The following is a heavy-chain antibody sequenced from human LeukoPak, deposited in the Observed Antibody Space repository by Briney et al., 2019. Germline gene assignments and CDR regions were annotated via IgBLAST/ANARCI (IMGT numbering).Heavy chain of an antibody. CDR1: GGSFSGCY. V-gene: IGHV4-59*08. CDR2: IYYSGST. Sequence: PSETLSLTCAVYGGSFSGCYWSWIRQPPGKGLEWIGYIYYSGSTNYNPSLKSRVTISVDTSKNQFSLKLSSVTAADTAVYYCARLVAGSFDYWGQGTLVTVSS. J-gene: IGHJ4*02. CDR3: ARLVAGSFDY. D-gene: IGHD6-19*01.